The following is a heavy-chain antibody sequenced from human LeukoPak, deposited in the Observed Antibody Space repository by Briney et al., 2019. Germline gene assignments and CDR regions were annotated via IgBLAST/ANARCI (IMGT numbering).Heavy chain of an antibody. CDR3: ARSVERRTSYDQEDY. CDR1: GYSISSGYY. D-gene: IGHD3-16*01. Sequence: SETLSLTCTVSGYSISSGYYWSWIRRPAGKGLEWIGLVYTSGSTNYNPSLKGRVTISIDTSNNKFFLKLKSVTAADTAVYYCARSVERRTSYDQEDYWGQGSLVTVSS. CDR2: VYTSGST. J-gene: IGHJ4*02. V-gene: IGHV4-61*02.